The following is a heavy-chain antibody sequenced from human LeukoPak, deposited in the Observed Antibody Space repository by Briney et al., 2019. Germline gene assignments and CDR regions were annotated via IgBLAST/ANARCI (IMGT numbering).Heavy chain of an antibody. CDR2: IYPGGNL. V-gene: IGHV3-53*01. CDR1: EVTVTDNY. D-gene: IGHD3-16*01. Sequence: GGSLRLSCAASEVTVTDNYMSWVRQAPGKGLQWVSVIYPGGNLYYADSVKGRFIISRDNSKNTLSLQMNSLTADDTAVYYCVRGPRYYDDSGFHYGVFDIWGQGTLVTVSS. CDR3: VRGPRYYDDSGFHYGVFDI. J-gene: IGHJ3*02.